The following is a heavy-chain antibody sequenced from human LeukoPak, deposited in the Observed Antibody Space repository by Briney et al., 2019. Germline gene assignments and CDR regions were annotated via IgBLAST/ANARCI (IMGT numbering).Heavy chain of an antibody. CDR2: ISSSSSTI. V-gene: IGHV3-48*01. CDR1: GFTFSSYS. J-gene: IGHJ4*02. Sequence: GGSLRLSCAASGFTFSSYSMNWVRQAPGKGLEWVSYISSSSSTICYADSVKGRFTISRDNAKNTLYLQMNSLRAEDTAVYYCARRGAAGTYYFDSWGQGTLVTVSS. D-gene: IGHD3-16*01. CDR3: ARRGAAGTYYFDS.